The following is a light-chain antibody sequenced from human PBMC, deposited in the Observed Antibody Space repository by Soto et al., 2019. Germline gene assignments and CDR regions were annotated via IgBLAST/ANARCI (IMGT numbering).Light chain of an antibody. Sequence: EIVMTQFPATLSVSPGEGATLSCKASQNVYNNLAWYQQRPGQPPRLLIYDASTRATGISARFSGSGYGTEFTLTISSLQSEDFAVYFCQQCRHCPLTFGGGTRWIS. CDR3: QQCRHCPLT. J-gene: IGKJ4*01. CDR2: DAS. V-gene: IGKV3-15*01. CDR1: QNVYNN.